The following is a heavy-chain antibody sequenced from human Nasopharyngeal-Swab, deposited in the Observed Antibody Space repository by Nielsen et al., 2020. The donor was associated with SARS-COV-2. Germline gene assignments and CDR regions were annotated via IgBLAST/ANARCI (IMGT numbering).Heavy chain of an antibody. CDR1: GFMFSIYG. V-gene: IGHV3-64D*06. J-gene: IGHJ4*02. CDR2: ISSDGSST. Sequence: GGSLRLSCSASGFMFSIYGLHWVRQAPGKGLEYVSAISSDGSSTFYADSVKDRFTISRDNSKNTLYLQMSSLRPEDTAVYYCATLYGTSMFDCWGQGTLVTVSS. D-gene: IGHD3-10*01. CDR3: ATLYGTSMFDC.